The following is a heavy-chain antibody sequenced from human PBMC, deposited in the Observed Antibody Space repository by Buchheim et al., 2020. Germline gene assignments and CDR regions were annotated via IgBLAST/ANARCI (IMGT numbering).Heavy chain of an antibody. CDR2: IRYDGSNK. Sequence: QVQLVESGGGVVQPGRSLRLSCAASGFTFSSYGMHWVRQTPGKGLEWVAFIRYDGSNKYYADSVKGRFTISRDNSKNTLYLQMNSLRAEDTAVYYCAKVHVTMVRGGVDVWGQGTT. CDR3: AKVHVTMVRGGVDV. J-gene: IGHJ6*02. V-gene: IGHV3-30*02. D-gene: IGHD3-10*01. CDR1: GFTFSSYG.